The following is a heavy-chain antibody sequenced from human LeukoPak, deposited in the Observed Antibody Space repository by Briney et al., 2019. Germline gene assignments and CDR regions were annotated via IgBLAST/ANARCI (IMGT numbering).Heavy chain of an antibody. J-gene: IGHJ3*02. Sequence: GASVKVSCKASGGTFSSCAISWVRQAPGQGLEWMGGIIPIFGTANYAQKFQGRVTITADKSTNTAYMELSSLRSEDTAVYYCARGRDIHSYRDAFDIWGQGTVVTVSS. CDR2: IIPIFGTA. V-gene: IGHV1-69*06. D-gene: IGHD2-21*01. CDR3: ARGRDIHSYRDAFDI. CDR1: GGTFSSCA.